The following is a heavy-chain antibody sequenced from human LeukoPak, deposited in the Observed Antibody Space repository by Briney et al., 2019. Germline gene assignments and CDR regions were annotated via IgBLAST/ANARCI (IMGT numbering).Heavy chain of an antibody. CDR1: GGSFSGYY. CDR3: AREYSSGWYDLPEAFDI. Sequence: SETLSLTCAVYGGSFSGYYWSWIRQPPGKGLEWIGEINHSGSTNYNPSLKSRVTISVDTSKNQFSLKLSSVTAADTAMYYCAREYSSGWYDLPEAFDIWGQGTMVTVSS. D-gene: IGHD6-19*01. CDR2: INHSGST. V-gene: IGHV4-34*01. J-gene: IGHJ3*02.